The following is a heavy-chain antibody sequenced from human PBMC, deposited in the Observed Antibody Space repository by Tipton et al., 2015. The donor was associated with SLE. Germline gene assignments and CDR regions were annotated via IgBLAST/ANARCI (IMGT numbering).Heavy chain of an antibody. CDR2: ISHRGGT. V-gene: IGHV4-34*01. CDR3: ARLQYIFGGMDV. J-gene: IGHJ6*04. CDR1: GGSFSGNY. Sequence: GLVKPSETLSLTCAVFGGSFSGNYWIWIRQTPGKGLEWIGEISHRGGTNLNPSLESRVSVSKDTSKNQFSLKLTSVTAADTAVYYCARLQYIFGGMDVWGEGTTVTVSS. D-gene: IGHD3-3*01.